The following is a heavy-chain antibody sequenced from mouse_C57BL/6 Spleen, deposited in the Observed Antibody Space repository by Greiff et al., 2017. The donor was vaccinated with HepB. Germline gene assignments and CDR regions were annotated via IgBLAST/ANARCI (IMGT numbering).Heavy chain of an antibody. J-gene: IGHJ1*03. CDR3: ARGDHWYFDV. CDR2: INPNNGGT. D-gene: IGHD3-3*01. V-gene: IGHV1-18*01. Sequence: EVQLQQSGPELVKPGASVKIPCKASGYTFTDYNMDWVKQSHGKSLEWIGDINPNNGGTIYNQKFKGKATLTVDKSSSTAYIELRSLTSEDTAVYYCARGDHWYFDVWGTGTTVTVSS. CDR1: GYTFTDYN.